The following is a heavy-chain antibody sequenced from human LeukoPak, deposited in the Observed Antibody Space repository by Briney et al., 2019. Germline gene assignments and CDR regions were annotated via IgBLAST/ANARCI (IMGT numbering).Heavy chain of an antibody. CDR1: GYTFASYG. V-gene: IGHV1-18*01. CDR2: ISAYNGNT. D-gene: IGHD2-15*01. Sequence: ASVKVSCKASGYTFASYGISWVRQAPGQGLEWMGWISAYNGNTNYAQRLQGRVTMTTDTSTSTVYMELRSLRSDDTAVYYCARDLLGGGSCYGYWGQGTLVTVSS. CDR3: ARDLLGGGSCYGY. J-gene: IGHJ4*02.